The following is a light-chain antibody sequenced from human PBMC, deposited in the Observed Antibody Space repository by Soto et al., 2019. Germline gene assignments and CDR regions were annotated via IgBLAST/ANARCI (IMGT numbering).Light chain of an antibody. CDR1: QGISNS. J-gene: IGKJ3*01. Sequence: IRMTQSPSSLSASVGDRVTITCRASQGISNSLAWYQQKPGTVPNLLIYAASTLQSGVPSRFSGRVAGTDFTPTLVSPXXXXXXXXXXXXYNSASFTFGPGTKVDIK. CDR3: XXYNSASFT. V-gene: IGKV1-27*01. CDR2: AAS.